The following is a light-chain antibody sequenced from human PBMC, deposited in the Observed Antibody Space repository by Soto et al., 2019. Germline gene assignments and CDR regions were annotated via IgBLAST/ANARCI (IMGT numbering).Light chain of an antibody. CDR2: DAS. Sequence: EIQMTQSPSTLSASVGDTVSVTCRASEDVAKFLAWHQQKPGRAPEILISDASDLKSGVPSRFRGSGFGTDLHPTLGGPPPDAPASYYWQQYNTWGTFRQGTKVEIK. CDR3: QQYNTWGT. CDR1: EDVAKF. V-gene: IGKV1-5*01. J-gene: IGKJ1*01.